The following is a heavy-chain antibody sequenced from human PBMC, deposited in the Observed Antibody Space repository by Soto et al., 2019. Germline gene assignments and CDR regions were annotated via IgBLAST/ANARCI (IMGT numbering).Heavy chain of an antibody. D-gene: IGHD5-18*01. Sequence: SETLSFTCAVYGGSFSGYYWSWIRQPPGKGLEWIGEINHSGSTNYNPSLKSRVTISVDTSKNQFSLKLSSVTAADTAVYYCASGYSYGINYWGQGTLVTVSS. CDR1: GGSFSGYY. CDR2: INHSGST. J-gene: IGHJ4*02. CDR3: ASGYSYGINY. V-gene: IGHV4-34*01.